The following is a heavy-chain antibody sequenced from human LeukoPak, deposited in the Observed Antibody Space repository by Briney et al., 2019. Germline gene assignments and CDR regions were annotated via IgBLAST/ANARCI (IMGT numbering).Heavy chain of an antibody. CDR3: ANESPFLDY. J-gene: IGHJ4*02. Sequence: QPGGSLRLSCAASGFTFSSYGMHWVRQAPGKGLEWVAVISYDGSNKYYADSVKGRFTISRDNSKNTLYLQMNSLRAEDTAVYYCANESPFLDYWGQGTLVTVSS. CDR2: ISYDGSNK. CDR1: GFTFSSYG. V-gene: IGHV3-30*18.